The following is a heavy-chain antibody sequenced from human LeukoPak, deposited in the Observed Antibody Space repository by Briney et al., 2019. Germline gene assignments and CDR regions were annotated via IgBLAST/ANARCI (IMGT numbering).Heavy chain of an antibody. D-gene: IGHD1-26*01. J-gene: IGHJ4*02. Sequence: GGSLRLSCAASGFTFSSYWMHWVRQAPGKGQVWVSRINSDGSSTSYADSVKGRFTIPRDNAKNTLYLQMNSLRAEDTAVYYCARDLVGATTDYWGQGTLVTVSS. V-gene: IGHV3-74*01. CDR3: ARDLVGATTDY. CDR1: GFTFSSYW. CDR2: INSDGSST.